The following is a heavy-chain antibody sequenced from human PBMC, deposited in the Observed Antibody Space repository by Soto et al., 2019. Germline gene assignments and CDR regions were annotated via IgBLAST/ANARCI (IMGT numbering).Heavy chain of an antibody. D-gene: IGHD6-6*01. CDR2: ISAGSDAI. V-gene: IGHV3-48*02. J-gene: IGHJ5*02. CDR1: GFIFSTYT. CDR3: ARLYTTSRVGAWFDP. Sequence: EGQLVESGGGLVLPGGSLRLSCAASGFIFSTYTLNWVRQAPGKGLEWVSYISAGSDAIHYADSVKGRFTVSRDNAKNSLFLQMNCLRDEDTAVYYCARLYTTSRVGAWFDPWGQGTLVTVSS.